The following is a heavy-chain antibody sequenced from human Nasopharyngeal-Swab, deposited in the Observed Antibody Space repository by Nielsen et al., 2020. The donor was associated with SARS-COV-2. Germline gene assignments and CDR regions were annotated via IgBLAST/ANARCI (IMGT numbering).Heavy chain of an antibody. CDR1: GGSIRPYA. V-gene: IGHV4-59*01. J-gene: IGHJ5*01. CDR2: VYYTGST. Sequence: SETLSLTCTVSGGSIRPYAWGWIRQPPGKGLEWIGYVYYTGSTTYSPSLKSRVTMSEDTSKNQLSLKLNSVTAADTAIYYCARRAGLSFDSWGQGTLVTVSS. D-gene: IGHD3-10*01. CDR3: ARRAGLSFDS.